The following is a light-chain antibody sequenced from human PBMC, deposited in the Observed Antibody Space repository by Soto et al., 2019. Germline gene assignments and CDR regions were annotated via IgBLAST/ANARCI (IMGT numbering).Light chain of an antibody. CDR1: SGSIASNY. J-gene: IGLJ3*02. CDR2: EDN. CDR3: QSYDSSNQV. V-gene: IGLV6-57*03. Sequence: NFMLTQPHSVSESPGKTVTISCTRSSGSIASNYVQWDQQRPGSAPTTVIYEDNQRPSGVPDRFSGAIDSSSNSASLPISGLKTEDEADYYCQSYDSSNQVFGGGTKLTVL.